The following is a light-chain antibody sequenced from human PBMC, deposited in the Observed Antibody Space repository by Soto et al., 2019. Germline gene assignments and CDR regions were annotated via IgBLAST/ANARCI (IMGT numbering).Light chain of an antibody. CDR2: DAS. J-gene: IGKJ2*01. V-gene: IGKV3-15*01. CDR1: QSVSSN. Sequence: EIVMTQSPATLSVSPGERATLSCRASQSVSSNLAWYQQRPGQDPRLLIYDASTRATGIPARFSGSGSGTEFPLTISILQSEEFAVYYCQHYNNWPPVYTFGQGNKREIK. CDR3: QHYNNWPPVYT.